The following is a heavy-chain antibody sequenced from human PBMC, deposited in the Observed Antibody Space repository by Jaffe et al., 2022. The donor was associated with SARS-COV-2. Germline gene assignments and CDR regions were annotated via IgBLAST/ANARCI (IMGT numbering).Heavy chain of an antibody. V-gene: IGHV4-39*01. CDR1: GGSISSSSYY. CDR3: ARPRPPTPEDAFDI. Sequence: QLQLQESGPGLVKPSETLSLTCTVSGGSISSSSYYWGWIRQPPGKGLEWIGSIYYSGSTYYNPSLKSRVTISVDTSKNQFSLKLSSVTAADTAVYYCARPRPPTPEDAFDIWGQGTMVTVSS. CDR2: IYYSGST. D-gene: IGHD2-15*01. J-gene: IGHJ3*02.